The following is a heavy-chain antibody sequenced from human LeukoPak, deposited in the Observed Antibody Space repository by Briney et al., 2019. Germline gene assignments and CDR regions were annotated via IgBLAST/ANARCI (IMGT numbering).Heavy chain of an antibody. CDR2: INWNGGST. CDR3: GRDSRNYAWYY. V-gene: IGHV3-20*04. J-gene: IGHJ4*02. D-gene: IGHD1-7*01. CDR1: GFTFDDYG. Sequence: GGSLRLSCAASGFTFDDYGMSWVRQAPGKGLEWVSGINWNGGSTGYADSVKGRFTISRDNAKNSLYLQMNSLRAEDTAVYYCGRDSRNYAWYYWGQGTLVTVSS.